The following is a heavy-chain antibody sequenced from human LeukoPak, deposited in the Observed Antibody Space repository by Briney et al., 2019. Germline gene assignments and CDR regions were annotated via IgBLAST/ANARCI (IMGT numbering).Heavy chain of an antibody. V-gene: IGHV1-2*02. CDR3: ARGLTVPNAGDY. D-gene: IGHD4-17*01. J-gene: IGHJ4*02. Sequence: ASVKVSCKASGYTFTDYYIHWVRQAPGQGLEWMGWINPNSGDTNYAQKFQGRVTMTRDTSISTAYMELSRLRSDDTAVYYCARGLTVPNAGDYWGQGTLVTVSS. CDR1: GYTFTDYY. CDR2: INPNSGDT.